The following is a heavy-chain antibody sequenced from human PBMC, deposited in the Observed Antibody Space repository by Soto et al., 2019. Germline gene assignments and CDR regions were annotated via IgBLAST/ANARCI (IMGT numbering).Heavy chain of an antibody. CDR2: IYYSGST. CDR1: GGSISSSSYY. D-gene: IGHD3-10*01. CDR3: ARTIGALLWFGELPSDFDY. V-gene: IGHV4-39*01. Sequence: SETLSLTCTVSGGSISSSSYYWGWIRQPPGKGLEWIGSIYYSGSTYYNPSLKSRVTISVDTSKNQFSLKLSSVTAADTAVYYCARTIGALLWFGELPSDFDYWGQGTLVTVSS. J-gene: IGHJ4*02.